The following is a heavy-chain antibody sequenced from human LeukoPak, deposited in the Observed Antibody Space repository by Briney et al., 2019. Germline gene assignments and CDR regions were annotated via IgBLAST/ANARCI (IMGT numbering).Heavy chain of an antibody. D-gene: IGHD5-24*01. CDR3: ARADGYNLGELAFDI. CDR2: IYYSGST. CDR1: GGSISSSSYY. J-gene: IGHJ3*02. V-gene: IGHV4-39*07. Sequence: SETLSLTCTVSGGSISSSSYYWGWIRQPPGKGLEWIGSIYYSGSTYYNPSLKSRVTISVDTSKNQFSLKLSSVTAADTAVYYCARADGYNLGELAFDIWGQGTMVTVSS.